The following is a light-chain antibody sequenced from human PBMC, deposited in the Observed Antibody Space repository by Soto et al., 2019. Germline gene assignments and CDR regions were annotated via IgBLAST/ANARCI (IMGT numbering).Light chain of an antibody. J-gene: IGKJ2*01. CDR2: AAS. CDR3: QQSYSTPQT. V-gene: IGKV1-39*01. Sequence: DIQMTQSPSSLSASVGDRVTITCRASQSIXSXLNWYQQKPGKAPKLLIYAASSLQSGVPSRFSGSGSGTDFTLTISSLQPEDFATYYCQQSYSTPQTFGQGTKLEIK. CDR1: QSIXSX.